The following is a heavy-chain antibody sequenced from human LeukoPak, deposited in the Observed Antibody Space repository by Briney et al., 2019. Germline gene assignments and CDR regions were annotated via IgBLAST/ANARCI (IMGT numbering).Heavy chain of an antibody. Sequence: SETLSLTCTVSGGSISGYYWSWIRQPAGKGLEWIGRIYTSGSTNYNPSLKSRVTMSVDTSKNQFSLKLSSVTAADTAVYYCARDINPAVAGFHFDYWGQGTLVTVSS. CDR3: ARDINPAVAGFHFDY. CDR2: IYTSGST. J-gene: IGHJ4*02. V-gene: IGHV4-4*07. D-gene: IGHD6-19*01. CDR1: GGSISGYY.